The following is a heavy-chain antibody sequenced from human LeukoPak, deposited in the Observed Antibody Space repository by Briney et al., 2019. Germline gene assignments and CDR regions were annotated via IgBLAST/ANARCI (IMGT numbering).Heavy chain of an antibody. D-gene: IGHD3-10*01. CDR3: ARARGSGTSRGAFDI. CDR1: GFTFSSYS. J-gene: IGHJ3*02. Sequence: GGSLRLSCAATGFTFSSYSLTWVRQAPGKGLEWVSYVSSSSSTIYYADSVKGRFTISRDNAKNSLYLQMNSLRAEDTAVYYCARARGSGTSRGAFDIWGQGTMVTVSS. CDR2: VSSSSSTI. V-gene: IGHV3-48*01.